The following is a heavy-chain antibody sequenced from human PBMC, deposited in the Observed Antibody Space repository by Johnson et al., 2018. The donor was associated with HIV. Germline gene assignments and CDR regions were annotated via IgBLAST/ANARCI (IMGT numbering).Heavy chain of an antibody. CDR3: TREFGDLRAFDI. CDR1: GFTFSNAW. CDR2: LKSKSDGETI. Sequence: VQLVESGGGVVKPGGSLRLSCAASGFTFSNAWMNWVRQAPGKGLEWVGRLKSKSDGETIDYAAPVKGRFTFSRDDSKNTLYLQMHSLKTEDTAVYYCTREFGDLRAFDIWGQGTMVTVSS. V-gene: IGHV3-15*01. D-gene: IGHD3-16*01. J-gene: IGHJ3*02.